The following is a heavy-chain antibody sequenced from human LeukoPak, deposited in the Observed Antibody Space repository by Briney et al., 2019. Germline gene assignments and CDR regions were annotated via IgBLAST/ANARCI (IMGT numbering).Heavy chain of an antibody. CDR3: AREPRGGYYDSSGLGYFDY. V-gene: IGHV1-69*13. J-gene: IGHJ4*02. CDR1: GGTFISYA. CDR2: IIPIFGTA. Sequence: GASVKVSCKASGGTFISYAISWVRQAPGQGLEWMGGIIPIFGTANYAQKFQGRVTITADESTSTAYMELSSLRSEDTAVYYCAREPRGGYYDSSGLGYFDYWGQGTLVTVSS. D-gene: IGHD3-22*01.